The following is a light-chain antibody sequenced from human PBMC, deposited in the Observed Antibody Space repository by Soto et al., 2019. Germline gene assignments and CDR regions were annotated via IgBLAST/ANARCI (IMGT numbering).Light chain of an antibody. J-gene: IGKJ5*01. Sequence: EIVLTQSAASLSLCPGERATLXCRASQSFGRHFGWFQQKPGQAPRLLIXDAYYRATGVTGRFGGSGSGTDLTLTNDSLGPDDFAVYYCQQRNDWRRGTFGQGTRLEI. CDR3: QQRNDWRRGT. CDR1: QSFGRH. V-gene: IGKV3-11*01. CDR2: DAY.